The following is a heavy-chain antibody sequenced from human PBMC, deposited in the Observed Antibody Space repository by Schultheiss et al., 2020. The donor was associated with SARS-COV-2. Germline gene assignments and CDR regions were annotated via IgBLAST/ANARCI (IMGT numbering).Heavy chain of an antibody. V-gene: IGHV4-59*01. CDR3: ARDGVGATTSDDAFDI. D-gene: IGHD1-26*01. CDR1: GGSFSGYY. CDR2: IYYSGST. J-gene: IGHJ3*02. Sequence: GSLRLSCAVYGGSFSGYYWSWIRQPPGKGLEWIGYIYYSGSTNYNPSLKSRVTISVDTSKNQFSLKLSSVTAADTAVYYCARDGVGATTSDDAFDIWGQGTMVTVSS.